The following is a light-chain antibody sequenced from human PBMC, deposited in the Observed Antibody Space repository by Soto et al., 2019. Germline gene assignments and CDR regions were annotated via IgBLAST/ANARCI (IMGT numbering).Light chain of an antibody. V-gene: IGKV1-5*03. CDR1: QSISSY. CDR2: KAS. CDR3: QHYNSYSEE. J-gene: IGKJ1*01. Sequence: DIQMTQSPSSLSASVVDIVTITCRASQSISSYLNWYQQKPGKAPKLLIYKASTLKSGVPSRFSGSGSGTEFTLTISSLQPDDFATYYCQHYNSYSEEFGQGTKVDIK.